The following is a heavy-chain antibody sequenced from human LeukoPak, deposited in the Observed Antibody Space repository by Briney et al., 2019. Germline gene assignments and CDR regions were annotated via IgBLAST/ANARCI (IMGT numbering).Heavy chain of an antibody. J-gene: IGHJ4*02. D-gene: IGHD3-10*01. CDR3: AKDYYESGSYYQRDFDH. CDR1: GFSFSGYA. CDR2: IWSDGRRI. V-gene: IGHV3-33*06. Sequence: PGGSLRLSCVASGFSFSGYAMNWVRQAPGKGPEWVAAIWSDGRRIYYADSVKGRFTISRDDSKNTLYLQMNTLRAEDTAVYYCAKDYYESGSYYQRDFDHWGQGTLVTVSS.